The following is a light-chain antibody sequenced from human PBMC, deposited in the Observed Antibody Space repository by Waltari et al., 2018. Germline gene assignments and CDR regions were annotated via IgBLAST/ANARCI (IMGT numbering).Light chain of an antibody. J-gene: IGLJ2*01. Sequence: QSVLTQEPSASGAPGQRVTISCSGRNSNIGGNYVYWYRQVPGEAPKLLIYGNNQRPSGVPARFSGSKSGTSASLTISGLRSTDEADYFCSVWDSRVTVPVFGGGTRLTVL. CDR1: NSNIGGNY. V-gene: IGLV1-47*01. CDR2: GNN. CDR3: SVWDSRVTVPV.